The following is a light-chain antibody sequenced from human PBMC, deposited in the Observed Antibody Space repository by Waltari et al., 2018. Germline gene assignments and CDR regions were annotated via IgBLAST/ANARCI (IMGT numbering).Light chain of an antibody. J-gene: IGKJ2*01. Sequence: DIVMTQSPDSLAVSLGERATFNCTSSQSVFHSSNSKSYLAWYQQKPGQPPKMIIYWASNRESRVPDRFSGSGSGTDFTLTISSLQAEDVAVYYCQQYFDSLSFGQGTKLEIK. CDR3: QQYFDSLS. CDR2: WAS. V-gene: IGKV4-1*01. CDR1: QSVFHSSNSKSY.